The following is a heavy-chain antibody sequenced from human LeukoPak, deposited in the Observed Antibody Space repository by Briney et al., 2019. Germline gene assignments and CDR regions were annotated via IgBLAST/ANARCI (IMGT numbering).Heavy chain of an antibody. CDR1: GGSISSGGYY. CDR3: ARGKGLVLSYYYYGMDV. J-gene: IGHJ6*02. D-gene: IGHD6-19*01. Sequence: SQTLSLTCTVSGGSISSGGYYWSWIRQHPGKGLEWIGYIYYSGSTYYNPSLKSRVTISVDTSKNQFSLKLSSVTAADTAVYYCARGKGLVLSYYYYGMDVWGQGTTVTVSS. CDR2: IYYSGST. V-gene: IGHV4-31*03.